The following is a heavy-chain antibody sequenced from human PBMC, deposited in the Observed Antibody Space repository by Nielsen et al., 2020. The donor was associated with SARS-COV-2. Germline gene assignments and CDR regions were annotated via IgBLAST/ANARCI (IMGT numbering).Heavy chain of an antibody. J-gene: IGHJ4*02. Sequence: GSLRLSCTVSGGSISSSSYYWGWIRQPPGKGLEWIGSIYYSGSTYYNPSLKSQVTISVDTSKNQFSLKPSSVTAADTAVYYCARTYDYYDFWSGYYTFDYWGQGTLVTVSS. CDR3: ARTYDYYDFWSGYYTFDY. V-gene: IGHV4-39*01. D-gene: IGHD3-3*01. CDR2: IYYSGST. CDR1: GGSISSSSYY.